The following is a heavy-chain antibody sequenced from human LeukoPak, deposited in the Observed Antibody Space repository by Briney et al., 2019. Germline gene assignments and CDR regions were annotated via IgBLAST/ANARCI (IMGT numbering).Heavy chain of an antibody. V-gene: IGHV4-34*01. Sequence: SETLSLTCAVYGGSFSGYYWSWIRQPPGKGLEWIGEINHSGSTNYNPSLKSRVTISVDMSKNQSSLRLTSVTATDTAMYYCARRSTAWHAFDIWGQGTMVTVSS. CDR3: ARRSTAWHAFDI. CDR2: INHSGST. CDR1: GGSFSGYY. D-gene: IGHD2-21*02. J-gene: IGHJ3*02.